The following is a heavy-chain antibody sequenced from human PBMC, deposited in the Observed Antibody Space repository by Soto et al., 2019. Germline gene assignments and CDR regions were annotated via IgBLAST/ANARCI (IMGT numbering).Heavy chain of an antibody. D-gene: IGHD3-16*01. CDR3: AKRGGGRGIGDNYFDN. CDR2: ISPSGGNT. J-gene: IGHJ4*02. CDR1: GFTLSSYA. Sequence: GGSLRLSCAASGFTLSSYAMSWVRQAPGKGLEWVSTISPSGGNTYSADSVKGRFTISRDNSKTTLFLQMNSLRAEDTAVYYCAKRGGGRGIGDNYFDNWGQGTLVTVSS. V-gene: IGHV3-23*01.